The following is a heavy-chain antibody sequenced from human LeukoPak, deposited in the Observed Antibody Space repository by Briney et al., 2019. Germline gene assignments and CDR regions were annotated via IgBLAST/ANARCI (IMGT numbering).Heavy chain of an antibody. CDR3: ARDAPDAGALTFDY. CDR2: IYHSGST. V-gene: IGHV4-4*02. Sequence: SETLSLTCAVSGGSISSSNWWSWVRQPPGKGLEWIGEIYHSGSTNYNPSLKSRVTISVDKSKNQFSLKLSSVTAADTAVYYCARDAPDAGALTFDYWGQGTLVTVSS. J-gene: IGHJ4*02. CDR1: GGSISSSNW. D-gene: IGHD1-26*01.